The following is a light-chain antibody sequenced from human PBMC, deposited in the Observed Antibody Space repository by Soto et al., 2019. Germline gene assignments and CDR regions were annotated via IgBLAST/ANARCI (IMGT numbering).Light chain of an antibody. CDR1: QRVSGSY. CDR3: QHYGASLGYS. V-gene: IGKV3-20*01. J-gene: IGKJ2*03. CDR2: GAS. Sequence: EIVLTQSPGTLSLSPGERATLSCRASQRVSGSYLAWYQQKPGQAPRLLIYGASSRAPGIPDRISGSGSGTDFTLTISRREPEDFAVYHCQHYGASLGYSFGQGNKLEIK.